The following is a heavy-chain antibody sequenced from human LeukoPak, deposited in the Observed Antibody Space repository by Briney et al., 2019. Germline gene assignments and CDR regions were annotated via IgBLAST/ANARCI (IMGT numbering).Heavy chain of an antibody. CDR1: GFTFSDFY. CDR2: ISSSSTDT. Sequence: SGGSLRLSCAASGFTFSDFYMSWIRQAPGKGLEWLSDISSSSTDTNYADSVKGRFTISRDNAKNSLFLQLNSLRAEDTAVYYCATKTYYYDSGSYSKSYYFDYRGQGTLVTVSS. D-gene: IGHD3-10*01. J-gene: IGHJ4*02. CDR3: ATKTYYYDSGSYSKSYYFDY. V-gene: IGHV3-11*06.